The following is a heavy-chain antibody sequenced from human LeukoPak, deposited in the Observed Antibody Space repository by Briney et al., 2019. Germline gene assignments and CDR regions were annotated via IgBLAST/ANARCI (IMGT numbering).Heavy chain of an antibody. V-gene: IGHV3-66*01. Sequence: QTGGSLRLSCAASGFTVSSNYMSWVRQAPGKGLEWVSVIYSGGSTYYADSVKGRFTISRDKAKNSLYLQMNSLRAEDTAVYYCARDYGNGPDYYYYMDVWGKGTTVTVSS. CDR3: ARDYGNGPDYYYYMDV. CDR2: IYSGGST. CDR1: GFTVSSNY. D-gene: IGHD4-11*01. J-gene: IGHJ6*03.